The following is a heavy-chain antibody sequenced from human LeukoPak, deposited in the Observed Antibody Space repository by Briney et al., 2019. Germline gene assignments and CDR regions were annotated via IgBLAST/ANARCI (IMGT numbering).Heavy chain of an antibody. J-gene: IGHJ5*02. CDR1: GVFLSGYS. CDR3: ARRIDP. Sequence: SETLSLTCAVYGVFLSGYSWTWIRQPPGKGLEWLGEINHSGSTNYNPSLKSRVTISIDTSNNQFSLKLSSVTAADTAVYYCARRIDPWGQGTLVTVSS. CDR2: INHSGST. V-gene: IGHV4-34*01.